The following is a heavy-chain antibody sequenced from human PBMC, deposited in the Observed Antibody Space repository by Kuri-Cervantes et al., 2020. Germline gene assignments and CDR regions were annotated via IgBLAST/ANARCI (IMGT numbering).Heavy chain of an antibody. CDR2: ISSSSSYI. Sequence: ESLKISCAASGFTFSSYSMNWVRQAPGKGLEWVSSISSSSSYIYYADSVKGRFTISRDNSKNTLYLQMNSLRAEDTAVYYCTKWRAAGSGNFDYWGQGTLVTVSS. V-gene: IGHV3-21*04. D-gene: IGHD6-13*01. CDR3: TKWRAAGSGNFDY. CDR1: GFTFSSYS. J-gene: IGHJ4*02.